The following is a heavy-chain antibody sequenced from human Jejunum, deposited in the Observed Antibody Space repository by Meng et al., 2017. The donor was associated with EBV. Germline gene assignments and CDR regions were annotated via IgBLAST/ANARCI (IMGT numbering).Heavy chain of an antibody. Sequence: LEVWVQGVVYPSGTLSLPRAVSGDSIDGGNGWSGVRQSPGRGLEWMGEIYYSGSTNYNPSLKSRVTILVDRSENHFSLHLSSVTAADTAVYYCVRGGDYCLVYWGQGTLVTVSS. CDR3: VRGGDYCLVY. V-gene: IGHV4-4*02. CDR2: IYYSGST. D-gene: IGHD2-21*02. J-gene: IGHJ4*02. CDR1: GDSIDGGNG.